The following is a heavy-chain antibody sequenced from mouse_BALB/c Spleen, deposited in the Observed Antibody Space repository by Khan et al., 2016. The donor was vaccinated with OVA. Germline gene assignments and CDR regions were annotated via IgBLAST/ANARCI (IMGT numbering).Heavy chain of an antibody. CDR3: AGSCTSATVVTTGFDS. J-gene: IGHJ2*01. Sequence: EVQLQESGPGLVKPSQSLSLTCTVTGYSITSDYAWNWIRQFPGNKLEWMGYIKYSGSTSYNPYLKSRIPITRNTSQNQFFLQFSSVTTEDTATYYWAGSCTSATVVTTGFDSWGQGTPLTVSS. CDR2: IKYSGST. V-gene: IGHV3-2*02. CDR1: GYSITSDYA. D-gene: IGHD1-1*01.